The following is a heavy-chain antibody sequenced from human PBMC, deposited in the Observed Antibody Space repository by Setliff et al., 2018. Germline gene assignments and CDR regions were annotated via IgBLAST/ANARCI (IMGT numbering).Heavy chain of an antibody. CDR2: IYDSGTS. V-gene: IGHV4-38-2*01. Sequence: SETLSLTCAVSGYSISNGFYWGWVRQPPGQGLEWIGTIYDSGTSYYNPSLKSRVTISVDTSKNQFSLILSSLTAADTAVYYCVRGRIRGICSGPHCTYDPFDIWGQGTTVTVSS. D-gene: IGHD2-15*01. J-gene: IGHJ3*02. CDR3: VRGRIRGICSGPHCTYDPFDI. CDR1: GYSISNGFY.